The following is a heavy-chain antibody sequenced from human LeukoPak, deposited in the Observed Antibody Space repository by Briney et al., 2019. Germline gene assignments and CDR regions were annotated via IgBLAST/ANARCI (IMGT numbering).Heavy chain of an antibody. V-gene: IGHV5-51*01. J-gene: IGHJ3*02. Sequence: GESLKITCKGSGYTFTTYWIGWVRQMPGKGLEWMGIIFPADSDTKYSPSFQGQATMSADKSISTAYLQWSSLKASDTATYYCARPGGYCSGSTCEGAFDIWGQGTVVTVSS. D-gene: IGHD2-15*01. CDR2: IFPADSDT. CDR3: ARPGGYCSGSTCEGAFDI. CDR1: GYTFTTYW.